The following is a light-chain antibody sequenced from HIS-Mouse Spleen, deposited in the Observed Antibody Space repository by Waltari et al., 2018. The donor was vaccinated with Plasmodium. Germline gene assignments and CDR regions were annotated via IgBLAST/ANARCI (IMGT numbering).Light chain of an antibody. J-gene: IGKJ1*01. Sequence: DIQMTQSPSSLSASVGARVTITCRASQSISSYLNWYQQKPGKAPNLLIYAASRLQSGVPSRFSGSGSGTDFTLTISSLQPEDFATYYCQQSYSTWTFGQGTKVEIK. V-gene: IGKV1-39*01. CDR1: QSISSY. CDR3: QQSYSTWT. CDR2: AAS.